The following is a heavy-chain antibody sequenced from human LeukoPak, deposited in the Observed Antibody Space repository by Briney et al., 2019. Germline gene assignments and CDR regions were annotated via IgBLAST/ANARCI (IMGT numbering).Heavy chain of an antibody. J-gene: IGHJ4*02. V-gene: IGHV4-59*01. Sequence: SETLSGTCAVSGGSISSYYWSWTRQPPGKGLEWIGYIYYSGSTNYNPSLKSRVTISVDTSKNQFSLKLSSVTAADTAVYYCARIGHEDYYFDYWGQVTLVTVSS. CDR2: IYYSGST. CDR3: ARIGHEDYYFDY. CDR1: GGSISSYY.